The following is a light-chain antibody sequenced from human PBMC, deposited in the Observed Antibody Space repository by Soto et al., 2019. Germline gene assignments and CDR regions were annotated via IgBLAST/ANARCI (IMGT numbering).Light chain of an antibody. V-gene: IGKV3D-15*01. Sequence: EKVMTQSPVTRSVSRGERATRXXRASQSVSSNLAWYQQKPGQATRLVXYGASTRATGIPARFSGSGSGTEFTLTISSLQSEDFAVYYCQQYNNWPLLTFGGGTKVDIK. CDR2: GAS. CDR1: QSVSSN. J-gene: IGKJ4*01. CDR3: QQYNNWPLLT.